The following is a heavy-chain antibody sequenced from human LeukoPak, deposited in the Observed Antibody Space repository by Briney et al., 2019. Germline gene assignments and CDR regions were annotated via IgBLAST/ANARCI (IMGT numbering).Heavy chain of an antibody. Sequence: SETLFLTCTVSGGSISSYYWSWIRQPPGKGLEWIGDIYYSGSTNYNPSLKSRVTISVDTSKNQFSLRLSSVTAADTAVYYCVRSAAEGGYWGQGTLVTVS. J-gene: IGHJ4*02. D-gene: IGHD6-13*01. CDR3: VRSAAEGGY. V-gene: IGHV4-59*08. CDR1: GGSISSYY. CDR2: IYYSGST.